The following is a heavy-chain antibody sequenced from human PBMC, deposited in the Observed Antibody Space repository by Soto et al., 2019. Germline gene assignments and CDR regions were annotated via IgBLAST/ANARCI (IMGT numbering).Heavy chain of an antibody. CDR2: IWYDGSNK. Sequence: GGSLRLSCAASGFTFSSYGMHWVRQAPGKGLEWVAVIWYDGSNKYYADSVKGRFTISRDNSKNTLYLQMNSLRAEDTAVYYCARDHDNYERVRLGYYYYYMDVWGKGTTVTVSS. J-gene: IGHJ6*03. V-gene: IGHV3-33*01. CDR3: ARDHDNYERVRLGYYYYYMDV. D-gene: IGHD1-1*01. CDR1: GFTFSSYG.